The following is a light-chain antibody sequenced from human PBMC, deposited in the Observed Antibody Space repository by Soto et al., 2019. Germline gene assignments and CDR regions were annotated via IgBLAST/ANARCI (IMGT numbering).Light chain of an antibody. CDR1: QSVSSY. CDR2: DAS. V-gene: IGKV3-11*01. CDR3: QQHSSWPPAT. Sequence: EIVLTQSPATLSLSPGERATLSCRASQSVSSYLAWYQQKPGQAPRLLIYDASNRATGIPARFSGSGSGTDFTLTISSLEPEDFAVYYCQQHSSWPPATFGQGTKVDIK. J-gene: IGKJ1*01.